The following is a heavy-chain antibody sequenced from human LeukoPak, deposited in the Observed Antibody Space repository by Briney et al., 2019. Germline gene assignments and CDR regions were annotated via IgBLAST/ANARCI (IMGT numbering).Heavy chain of an antibody. Sequence: EASVKVSCKASGYTFTSYGISWVRQAPGQGLEWMGWISAYNGNTNYAQKLQGRVTMTEDTSTDTAYMELSSLRSEDTAVYYCATVRITMVRGVQTLFDYWGQGTLVTVSS. J-gene: IGHJ4*02. CDR1: GYTFTSYG. D-gene: IGHD3-10*01. V-gene: IGHV1-18*01. CDR3: ATVRITMVRGVQTLFDY. CDR2: ISAYNGNT.